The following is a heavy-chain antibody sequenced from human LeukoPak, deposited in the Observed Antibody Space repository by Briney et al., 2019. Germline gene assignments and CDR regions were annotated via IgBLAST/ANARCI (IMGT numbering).Heavy chain of an antibody. CDR3: ARVGYCSGGSCYRDAFDI. CDR2: IYHSGST. V-gene: IGHV4-38-2*01. CDR1: GYSISSGYY. J-gene: IGHJ3*02. D-gene: IGHD2-15*01. Sequence: ASETLSLTCAVSGYSISSGYYWGWIRQPPGQGLEWIGIIYHSGSTYYNPSLKSRVTISVDTSKNQFSLKLSSVTAADTAVYYCARVGYCSGGSCYRDAFDIWGQGTMVTVSP.